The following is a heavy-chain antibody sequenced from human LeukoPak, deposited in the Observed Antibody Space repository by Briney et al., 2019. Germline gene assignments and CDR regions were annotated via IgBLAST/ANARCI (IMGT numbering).Heavy chain of an antibody. Sequence: GESLKISCKGFGYSFTSYWIGWVRQMPGKGLEWMGIIYPGDSDTRYIPSFQGQVTISADKSINTAYLQWSSLKASDTAMYYCARRVDSYWFFDYWGQGTLVTVSS. D-gene: IGHD1-26*01. J-gene: IGHJ4*02. CDR1: GYSFTSYW. V-gene: IGHV5-51*01. CDR3: ARRVDSYWFFDY. CDR2: IYPGDSDT.